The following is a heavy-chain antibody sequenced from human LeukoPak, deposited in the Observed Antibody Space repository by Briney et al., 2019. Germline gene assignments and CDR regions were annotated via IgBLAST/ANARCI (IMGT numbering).Heavy chain of an antibody. J-gene: IGHJ5*02. CDR2: IYYSGST. D-gene: IGHD4-23*01. V-gene: IGHV4-39*07. CDR3: ARMSGNSEGWFDP. Sequence: SETLSLTCTVSGGSTSSYYWGWIRQPPGKGLEWIGSIYYSGSTYYNPSLKSRVTISVNTSKNQFSLKLSSVTAADTAVYYCARMSGNSEGWFDPWGQGTLVTVSS. CDR1: GGSTSSYY.